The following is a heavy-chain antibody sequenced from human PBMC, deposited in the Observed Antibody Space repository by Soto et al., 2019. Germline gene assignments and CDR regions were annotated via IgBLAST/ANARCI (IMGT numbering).Heavy chain of an antibody. CDR3: ARDGPYGDYVNYFDY. J-gene: IGHJ4*02. CDR1: GGSISSGGYY. CDR2: IYYSGST. V-gene: IGHV4-31*03. D-gene: IGHD4-17*01. Sequence: SETLSLTCTVSGGSISSGGYYWSWIRQHPGKGLEWIGYIYYSGSTYYNPSLKSRVTTSVDTSKNQFSLKLSSVTAADTAVYYCARDGPYGDYVNYFDYWGQGTLVTVSS.